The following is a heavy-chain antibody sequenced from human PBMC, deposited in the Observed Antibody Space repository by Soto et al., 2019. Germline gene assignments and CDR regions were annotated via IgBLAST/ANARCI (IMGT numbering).Heavy chain of an antibody. CDR3: ARDRGSGFYGQHYWCLDV. Sequence: EVQLVESGGGLVQPGGSLRRACAASGFSFSTYWMSWVRQAPGTGLEWVANIKQDGSETFYVDSMKGRFTIYRDNAQNSLHLQMNSLRAEDTAVYYWARDRGSGFYGQHYWCLDVWGQGKTVTVSS. V-gene: IGHV3-7*04. CDR2: IKQDGSET. D-gene: IGHD6-19*01. CDR1: GFSFSTYW. J-gene: IGHJ6*02.